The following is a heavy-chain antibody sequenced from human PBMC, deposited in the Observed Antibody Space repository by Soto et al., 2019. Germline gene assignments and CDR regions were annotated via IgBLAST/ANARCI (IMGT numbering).Heavy chain of an antibody. Sequence: GASVKVSCKASGYTFTSYAMHWVRQAPGQRLEWMGWINAGNGNTKYSQEFQGRVTITRDTSASTAYMELSSLRSEDTAVYYCARGRTAMVDHGSFDPWGQGTLVTVSS. D-gene: IGHD5-18*01. CDR1: GYTFTSYA. J-gene: IGHJ5*02. CDR3: ARGRTAMVDHGSFDP. CDR2: INAGNGNT. V-gene: IGHV1-3*01.